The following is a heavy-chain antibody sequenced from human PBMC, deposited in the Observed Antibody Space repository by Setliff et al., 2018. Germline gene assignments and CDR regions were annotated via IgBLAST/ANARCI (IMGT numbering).Heavy chain of an antibody. CDR2: VDPEDGET. J-gene: IGHJ4*02. Sequence: GASVKVSCKASGYTFTDYYMHWVQQAPGKGLEWMGRVDPEDGETICAHKFQGRVTMTTDTSITTAYMELNSLTSDDTAVYFCTWGPGGYFDFWGQGTLVTVSS. CDR3: TWGPGGYFDF. V-gene: IGHV1-69-2*01. D-gene: IGHD3-22*01. CDR1: GYTFTDYY.